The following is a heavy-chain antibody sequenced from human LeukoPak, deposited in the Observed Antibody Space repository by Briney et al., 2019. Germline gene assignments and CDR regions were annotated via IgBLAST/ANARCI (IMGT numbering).Heavy chain of an antibody. CDR2: IFYSGST. J-gene: IGHJ6*02. D-gene: IGHD2-15*01. CDR3: ARESYCSGGSCSYGMDV. Sequence: SATLSLTCTVSGGSISSYYWSWIRQPPGKGLEWIGYIFYSGSTNYNPSLKSRVTMSVDTSKNQFSLKLSSVTAADTAVYYCARESYCSGGSCSYGMDVWGQGTTVTVSS. CDR1: GGSISSYY. V-gene: IGHV4-59*01.